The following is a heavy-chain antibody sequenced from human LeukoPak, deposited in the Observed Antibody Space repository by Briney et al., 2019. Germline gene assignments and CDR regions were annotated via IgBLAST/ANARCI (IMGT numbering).Heavy chain of an antibody. CDR1: GGSISSSSYY. D-gene: IGHD1-1*01. Sequence: SETLSLTCTVAGGSISSSSYYWGWIRQPPGKGLEWIGSIYYSGSTYYNPSLKSRVTISVDTSKNQFSLKLSSVTAADTAVYYCARHVRGTTRNYYFDYWGQGTLVT. V-gene: IGHV4-39*01. J-gene: IGHJ4*02. CDR3: ARHVRGTTRNYYFDY. CDR2: IYYSGST.